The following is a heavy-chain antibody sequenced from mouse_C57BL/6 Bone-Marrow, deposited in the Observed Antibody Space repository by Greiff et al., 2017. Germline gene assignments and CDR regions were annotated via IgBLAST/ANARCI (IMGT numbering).Heavy chain of an antibody. V-gene: IGHV1-19*01. J-gene: IGHJ3*01. CDR1: GYTFTDYY. D-gene: IGHD1-1*01. Sequence: VQLQQSGPVLVKPGASVKMSCKASGYTFTDYYMNWVKQSHGKSLEWIGDINPYNGGTSYNQKFKGKATLTVDKSSSTAYMELNSLTSEDSAVYYCARSPYYYGCSSFAYWGQGTLVTVSA. CDR2: INPYNGGT. CDR3: ARSPYYYGCSSFAY.